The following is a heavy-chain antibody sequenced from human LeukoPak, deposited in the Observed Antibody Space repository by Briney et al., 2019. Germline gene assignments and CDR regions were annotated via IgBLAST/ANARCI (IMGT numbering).Heavy chain of an antibody. V-gene: IGHV3-30-3*01. CDR2: ISYDGSNE. J-gene: IGHJ4*02. CDR3: ATDISGSFSIDY. D-gene: IGHD1-26*01. CDR1: GFTFSSYD. Sequence: GGSLRLSCAASGFTFSSYDIQWVRQAPGKGLEWVAVISYDGSNELYADSVKGRITVSRDNSKNTLDLQMNSLRAEDTAVYYCATDISGSFSIDYWGQGALVIVSS.